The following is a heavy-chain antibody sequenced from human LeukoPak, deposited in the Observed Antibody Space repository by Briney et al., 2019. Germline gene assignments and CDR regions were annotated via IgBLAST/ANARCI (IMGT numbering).Heavy chain of an antibody. CDR3: AKAAYGDYVNWFDP. V-gene: IGHV3-23*01. Sequence: PGGSLRLSCVTSGFTFSSHVMNWVRQAPGKGLEWVSSIGGIGASTYYADSVKGRFTISRDNSKNTLYLQMNSLRGEDTALYYCAKAAYGDYVNWFDPWGQGILVIVSS. CDR1: GFTFSSHV. J-gene: IGHJ5*02. CDR2: IGGIGAST. D-gene: IGHD4-17*01.